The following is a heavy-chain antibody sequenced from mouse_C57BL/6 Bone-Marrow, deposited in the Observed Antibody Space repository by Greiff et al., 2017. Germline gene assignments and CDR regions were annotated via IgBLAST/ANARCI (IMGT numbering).Heavy chain of an antibody. CDR3: ARSHYYGSLYFDY. CDR1: GYAFSSYW. CDR2: IYPGDGDT. D-gene: IGHD1-1*01. Sequence: VQVVESGAELVKPGASVKISCKASGYAFSSYWMNWVKQRPGKGLEWIGQIYPGDGDTNYNGKFKGKATLTADKSSSTAYMQLSSLTSEDSAVYFCARSHYYGSLYFDYWGQGTTLTVSS. V-gene: IGHV1-80*01. J-gene: IGHJ2*01.